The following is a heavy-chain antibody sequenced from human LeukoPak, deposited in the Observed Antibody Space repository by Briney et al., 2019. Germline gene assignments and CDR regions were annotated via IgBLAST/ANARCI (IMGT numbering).Heavy chain of an antibody. Sequence: SETLSLTCTVSGGSISSYYWSWIRQPPGKGLEWIGYIYYSGGTNYNPSLKSRVTISVDTSKNQFSLKLSSATAADTAVYYCARSYSSSLDYWGQGTLVTVSS. J-gene: IGHJ4*02. CDR1: GGSISSYY. CDR3: ARSYSSSLDY. D-gene: IGHD6-6*01. V-gene: IGHV4-59*01. CDR2: IYYSGGT.